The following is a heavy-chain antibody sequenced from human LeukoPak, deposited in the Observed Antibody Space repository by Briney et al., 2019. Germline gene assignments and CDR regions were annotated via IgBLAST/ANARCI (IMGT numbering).Heavy chain of an antibody. J-gene: IGHJ4*02. CDR3: ATRGAYDRSRYYYVEY. Sequence: ASLKFSCKVSGYTLTELAMHWGRQAPGKGLEWRGSFAPEDGEPTYAQKFQGRVTMTDDTSTDTAYMELSSLRSEDTAVYYCATRGAYDRSRYYYVEYWGQGTLVTVSS. V-gene: IGHV1-24*01. CDR2: FAPEDGEP. D-gene: IGHD3-22*01. CDR1: GYTLTELA.